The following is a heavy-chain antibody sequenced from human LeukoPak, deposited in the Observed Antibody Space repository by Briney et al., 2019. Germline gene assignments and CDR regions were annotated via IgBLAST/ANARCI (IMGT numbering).Heavy chain of an antibody. CDR1: GGSISSSSYY. J-gene: IGHJ6*03. CDR2: IYYSGST. V-gene: IGHV4-39*07. CDR3: ARGAARYYYYYMDV. Sequence: PSETLSLTCTVSGGSISSSSYYWGWIRQPPGKGLEWIGSIYYSGSTYYNPSLKSRVTISLDTSKNQFSLKLSSVTAADTAVYYCARGAARYYYYYMDVWGKGTTVTVSS.